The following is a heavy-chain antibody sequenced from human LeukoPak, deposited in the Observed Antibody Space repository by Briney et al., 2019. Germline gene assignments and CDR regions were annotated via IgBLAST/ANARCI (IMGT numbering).Heavy chain of an antibody. CDR3: VRGAGPLFDP. CDR1: GFTFSDHY. Sequence: PGGSLRLSCAAPGFTFSDHYMSWIRQAPGKGLEWLSYITSSSTTTSYADSVKGRFTVSRDNAKNSLYLQMNGLRADDTAVYYCVRGAGPLFDPWGQGTLVTVSS. J-gene: IGHJ5*02. V-gene: IGHV3-11*01. CDR2: ITSSSTTT.